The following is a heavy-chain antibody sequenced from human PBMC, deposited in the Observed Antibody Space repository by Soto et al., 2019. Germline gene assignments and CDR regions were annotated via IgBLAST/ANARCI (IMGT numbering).Heavy chain of an antibody. J-gene: IGHJ6*02. Sequence: ASVKVSCKASGYSFTSYGISWVRQAPGQGLDWMGWITTYNGNTKYAQDLQGRVTMTTDTSTSTAFMELRSLRSDDTAVYYCARFSGGVYNTYYFYYGMDVWGQGTTVTVSS. V-gene: IGHV1-18*04. CDR1: GYSFTSYG. CDR3: ARFSGGVYNTYYFYYGMDV. CDR2: ITTYNGNT. D-gene: IGHD2-15*01.